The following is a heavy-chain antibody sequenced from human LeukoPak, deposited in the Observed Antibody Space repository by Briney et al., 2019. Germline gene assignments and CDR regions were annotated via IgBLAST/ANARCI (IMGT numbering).Heavy chain of an antibody. J-gene: IGHJ4*02. D-gene: IGHD1-26*01. CDR3: ARDAPGWELLPRNFDY. V-gene: IGHV4-59*01. Sequence: KASETLSLTCTVSGGSISSGYWSWIRQPPGKGLEWIGYIYYSGSTNYNPSLKSRVTISVDTSKNQFSLKLSSVTAADTAVYYCARDAPGWELLPRNFDYWGQGTLVTVSS. CDR2: IYYSGST. CDR1: GGSISSGY.